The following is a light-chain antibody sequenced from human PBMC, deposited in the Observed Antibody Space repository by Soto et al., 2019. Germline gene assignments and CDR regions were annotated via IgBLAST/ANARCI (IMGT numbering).Light chain of an antibody. Sequence: EIVMTQSPAILSVSPGERATLSCRASESVSSNLAWYQQKPGQAPRLLIYAASARAIGIPDRFSGSGSGTDFTLTISRLEPEDFAVYYCQQYGHSPRTFGQGTKVDIK. V-gene: IGKV3-20*01. CDR2: AAS. CDR1: ESVSSN. CDR3: QQYGHSPRT. J-gene: IGKJ1*01.